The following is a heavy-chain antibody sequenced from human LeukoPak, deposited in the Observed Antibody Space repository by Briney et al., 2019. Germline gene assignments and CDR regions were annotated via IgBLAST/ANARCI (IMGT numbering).Heavy chain of an antibody. CDR1: GYTFISYG. J-gene: IGHJ5*02. CDR3: ARRRAVALFNCFDP. CDR2: ISTHNGYT. D-gene: IGHD6-19*01. V-gene: IGHV1-18*01. Sequence: ASVKVSCKASGYTFISYGISWVRQAPGQGLEWMGWISTHNGYTKYAQKFQGRVTMTTDTSMSTAYMELGSLRSDDTAVYYCARRRAVALFNCFDPWGQGPVVTVSS.